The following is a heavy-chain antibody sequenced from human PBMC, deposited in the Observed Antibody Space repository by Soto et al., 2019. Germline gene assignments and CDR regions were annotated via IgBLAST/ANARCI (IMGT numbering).Heavy chain of an antibody. CDR2: IYPGDSDT. J-gene: IGHJ3*02. V-gene: IGHV5-51*01. Sequence: GESLKISCKGSGYSFASYWIGWVRQMPGKGLEWMGIIYPGDSDTRYSPSFQGQVTISADKSISTAYLQWSSLKASDTAMYYCARAYDSSGYQPLDAFDIWGQGTMVTVSS. D-gene: IGHD3-22*01. CDR1: GYSFASYW. CDR3: ARAYDSSGYQPLDAFDI.